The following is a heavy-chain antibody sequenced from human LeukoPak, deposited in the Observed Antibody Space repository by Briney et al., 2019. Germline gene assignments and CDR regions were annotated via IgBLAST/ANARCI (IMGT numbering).Heavy chain of an antibody. Sequence: GGSLRLSCEASGFTFSSYAMHWVRQAPGKGLEWVAVISYDGSNKYYADSVKGRFTISRDNSKNTLYLQMNSLRAEDTAVYYCARDQGAAVWSGSPTAKNWGQGTLVTVSS. CDR1: GFTFSSYA. V-gene: IGHV3-30-3*01. CDR2: ISYDGSNK. D-gene: IGHD3-3*01. J-gene: IGHJ4*02. CDR3: ARDQGAAVWSGSPTAKN.